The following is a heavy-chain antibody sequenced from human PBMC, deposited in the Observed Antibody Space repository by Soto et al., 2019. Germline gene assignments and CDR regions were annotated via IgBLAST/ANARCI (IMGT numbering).Heavy chain of an antibody. D-gene: IGHD1-26*01. CDR3: ARDHSGSYLAHAFAI. J-gene: IGHJ3*02. V-gene: IGHV4-4*07. CDR2: IYTSGST. CDR1: GGSISSYY. Sequence: PSEILSLTCTVSGGSISSYYWSWIRQPAGKGLEWIGRIYTSGSTNYNPSLKSRVTMSVDTSKNQFSLKLSSVTAADTAVYYCARDHSGSYLAHAFAIWGQGTRVTVSS.